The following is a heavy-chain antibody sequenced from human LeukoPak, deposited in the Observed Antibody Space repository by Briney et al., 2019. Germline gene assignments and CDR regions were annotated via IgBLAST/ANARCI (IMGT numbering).Heavy chain of an antibody. Sequence: GGSLRLSCAASGFTFSSYAMHWVRQAPGKGLEWVAVISYDGSNKYYADSVKGRFTISRDNSKNTLYLQMNSLRAEDTAVYYCVCDPIKGQFDSSGYLSGFDYWGQGTLVTVSS. V-gene: IGHV3-30-3*01. J-gene: IGHJ4*02. CDR1: GFTFSSYA. CDR2: ISYDGSNK. CDR3: VCDPIKGQFDSSGYLSGFDY. D-gene: IGHD3-22*01.